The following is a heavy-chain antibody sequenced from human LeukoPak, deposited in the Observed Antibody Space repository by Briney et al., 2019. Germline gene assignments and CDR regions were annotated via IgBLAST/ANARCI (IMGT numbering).Heavy chain of an antibody. D-gene: IGHD5-12*01. V-gene: IGHV4-30-2*01. J-gene: IGHJ4*02. CDR1: GGSISSGGYS. Sequence: SETLSHTCAVSGGSISSGGYSWSWIRQPPGKGLEWIGYIYHSGSTYYNPSLKSRVTISVDRSKNQFSLKLSSVTAADTAVYYCARGSGYGGLDYWGQGTLVTVSS. CDR2: IYHSGST. CDR3: ARGSGYGGLDY.